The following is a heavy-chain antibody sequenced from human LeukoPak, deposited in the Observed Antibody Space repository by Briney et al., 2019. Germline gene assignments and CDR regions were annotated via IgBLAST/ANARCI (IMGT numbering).Heavy chain of an antibody. D-gene: IGHD3-3*01. CDR1: GGSISSGGYY. Sequence: PSETLSLTCTVSGGSISSGGYYWSWIRQHPGKGLEWIGYIYYSGSTYYNPSLKSRVTISVDTSKNQFSLKLSSVTAADTAVYYCARVGYDFWSGYGDYYMDVWGKGTTVTVSS. J-gene: IGHJ6*03. V-gene: IGHV4-31*03. CDR3: ARVGYDFWSGYGDYYMDV. CDR2: IYYSGST.